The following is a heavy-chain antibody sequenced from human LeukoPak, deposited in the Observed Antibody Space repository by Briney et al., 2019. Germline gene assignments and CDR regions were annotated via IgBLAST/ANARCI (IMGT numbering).Heavy chain of an antibody. Sequence: LPGGSLRLSCAASGFTFSSYGMHWVRQAPGKGLEWVTFIRYDGSKDYYADSVKGRFTISRDNSKNTLYLQMNSLRSEDTAVYYCAKDPGRGFDYWGQGTLVTVSS. CDR1: GFTFSSYG. D-gene: IGHD2-15*01. CDR2: IRYDGSKD. V-gene: IGHV3-30*02. CDR3: AKDPGRGFDY. J-gene: IGHJ4*02.